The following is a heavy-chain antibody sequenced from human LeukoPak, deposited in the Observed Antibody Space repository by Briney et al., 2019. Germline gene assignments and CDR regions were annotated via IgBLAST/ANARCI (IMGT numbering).Heavy chain of an antibody. J-gene: IGHJ4*02. D-gene: IGHD3-3*01. V-gene: IGHV3-49*04. CDR3: TSSDDFWSGYYQGNYFYY. CDR2: IRSKAYGGTT. CDR1: GLTFGEYA. Sequence: GGSLRLSCTASGLTFGEYAMSGVGQAPGKGVEGVGFIRSKAYGGTTEYAASVKGRFNIAREESKRIGYLQMNSLKTEDTAVYYCTSSDDFWSGYYQGNYFYYWGQGTLVTVSS.